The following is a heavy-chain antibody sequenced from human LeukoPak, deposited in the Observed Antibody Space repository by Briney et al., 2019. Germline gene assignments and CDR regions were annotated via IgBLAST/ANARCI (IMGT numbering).Heavy chain of an antibody. CDR3: ARRGIAAAGPLDYFDY. CDR2: IYPGDSDT. D-gene: IGHD6-13*01. V-gene: IGHV5-51*01. J-gene: IGHJ4*02. CDR1: GYSFTSYW. Sequence: GESLKISCKGSGYSFTSYWIGWVRQMPGRGLEWMGIIYPGDSDTRYSPSFQGQVTISADKSISTAYLQWSSLKASDTAMYYCARRGIAAAGPLDYFDYWGQGTLVTVSS.